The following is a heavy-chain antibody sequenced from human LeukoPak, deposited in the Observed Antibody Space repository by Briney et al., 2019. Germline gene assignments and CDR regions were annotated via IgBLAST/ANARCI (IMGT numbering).Heavy chain of an antibody. CDR1: GGSISSGGYY. Sequence: SETLSLTCTVSGGSISSGGYYWSWIRQPPGKGLEWIGEINHSGSTNYNPSLKSRVTISVDTSKNQFSLKLSSVTAADTAVYYCATLCSSTSCLDYWGQGTLVTVSS. V-gene: IGHV4-39*07. J-gene: IGHJ4*02. CDR2: INHSGST. D-gene: IGHD2-2*01. CDR3: ATLCSSTSCLDY.